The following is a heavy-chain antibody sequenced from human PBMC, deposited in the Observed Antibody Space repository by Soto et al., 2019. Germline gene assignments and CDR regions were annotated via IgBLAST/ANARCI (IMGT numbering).Heavy chain of an antibody. CDR2: IYHSGTT. J-gene: IGHJ4*02. Sequence: QVQLQESGPGVVKPLGTLALTCTVSGGSISSNNWWMWVRQSPERGLEWIGEIYHSGTTNYNPSSNSRVTMSLNKSKNQFSLMLTSGTADDTAIYYCAREGGAGTYMGFDYWGQGTLVTVSS. CDR1: GGSISSNNW. D-gene: IGHD6-19*01. V-gene: IGHV4-4*02. CDR3: AREGGAGTYMGFDY.